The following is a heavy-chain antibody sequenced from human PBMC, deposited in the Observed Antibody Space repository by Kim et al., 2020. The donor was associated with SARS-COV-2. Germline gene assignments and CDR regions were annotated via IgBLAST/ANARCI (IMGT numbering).Heavy chain of an antibody. CDR1: GYSFTSYW. J-gene: IGHJ6*02. CDR3: ARLLYHSSSSVLTFGNYYYYYGMDV. V-gene: IGHV5-51*01. D-gene: IGHD6-6*01. Sequence: GESLKISCKGSGYSFTSYWIGWVRQMPGKGLEWMGIIYPGDSDTRYSPSFQGQVTISADKSISTAYLQWSSLKASDTAMYYCARLLYHSSSSVLTFGNYYYYYGMDVWGQGTTVTVSS. CDR2: IYPGDSDT.